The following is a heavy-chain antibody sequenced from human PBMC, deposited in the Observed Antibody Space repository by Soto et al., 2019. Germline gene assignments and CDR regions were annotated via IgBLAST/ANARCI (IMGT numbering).Heavy chain of an antibody. CDR2: VSGSGAST. J-gene: IGHJ4*02. CDR3: AKGMTTVTTSGLHY. D-gene: IGHD4-17*01. Sequence: GGSLRLSCAASGFTFSSYAMSWVRQAPGKGLEWVSAVSGSGASTYYADSVKGRFTISRDNSKNTLYLQMNSLRAEDTAVYYCAKGMTTVTTSGLHYWGQGTLVTVYS. CDR1: GFTFSSYA. V-gene: IGHV3-23*01.